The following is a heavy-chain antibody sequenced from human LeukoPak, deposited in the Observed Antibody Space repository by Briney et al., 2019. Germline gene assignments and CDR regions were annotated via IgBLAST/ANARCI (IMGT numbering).Heavy chain of an antibody. D-gene: IGHD7-27*01. CDR3: ARDPSELGIPDYYYYMDV. CDR2: ISYDGSNK. V-gene: IGHV3-30*01. CDR1: GFTFSSYA. J-gene: IGHJ6*03. Sequence: GGSLRLSCAASGFTFSSYAMHWVRQAPGKGLEWVAVISYDGSNKYYADSVKGRFTISRDNSKNTLYLQMNSLRAEDTAVYYCARDPSELGIPDYYYYMDVWGKGATVTVSS.